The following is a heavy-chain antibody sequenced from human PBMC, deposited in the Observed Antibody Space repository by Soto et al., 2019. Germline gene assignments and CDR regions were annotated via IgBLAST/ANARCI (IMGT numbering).Heavy chain of an antibody. CDR3: ARAVHGKDIAASRYYYYYYMDV. Sequence: PSETLSLTCAVYGGSFSGYYWSWIRQPPGKGLEWIGEINHSGSTNYNPSLKSRVTISVDTSKNQFSLKLSSVTAADTAVYYCARAVHGKDIAASRYYYYYYMDVWGKGTTVTVSS. CDR2: INHSGST. D-gene: IGHD5-12*01. CDR1: GGSFSGYY. J-gene: IGHJ6*03. V-gene: IGHV4-34*01.